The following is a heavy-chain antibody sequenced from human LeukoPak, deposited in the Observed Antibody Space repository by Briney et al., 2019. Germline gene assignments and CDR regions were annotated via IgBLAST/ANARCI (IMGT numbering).Heavy chain of an antibody. Sequence: GGSLRLSCVASGFAFPTYAMMWVRQVPGKGLEWVSSIRVSDGARFYADSVKGRFTMSRDNPRNTVFLQMNSLRVEDTAIYFCAKEPIVAGAYYFDYWGQGTLVTVSS. J-gene: IGHJ4*02. CDR2: IRVSDGAR. V-gene: IGHV3-23*01. CDR3: AKEPIVAGAYYFDY. CDR1: GFAFPTYA. D-gene: IGHD5-12*01.